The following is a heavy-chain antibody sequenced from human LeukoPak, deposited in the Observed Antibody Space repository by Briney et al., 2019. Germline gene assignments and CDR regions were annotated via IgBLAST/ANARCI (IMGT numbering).Heavy chain of an antibody. Sequence: GESPGTSFKGPGYRFANYWISWVRQMPGKGLERMGRIDPSDYFTNYSPSFQGHVTISVDNSISTAYLHWSSLKASDTAMYYCARRYSSGWYTNAEYFHHWGEGSLVTVSS. V-gene: IGHV5-10-1*01. CDR2: IDPSDYFT. D-gene: IGHD6-19*01. CDR3: ARRYSSGWYTNAEYFHH. CDR1: GYRFANYW. J-gene: IGHJ1*01.